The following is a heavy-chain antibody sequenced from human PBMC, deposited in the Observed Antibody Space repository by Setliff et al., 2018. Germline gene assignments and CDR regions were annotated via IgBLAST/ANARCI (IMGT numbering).Heavy chain of an antibody. J-gene: IGHJ4*02. D-gene: IGHD3-22*01. CDR1: GGAVSGFY. CDR2: ISHNGRV. V-gene: IGHV4-34*01. CDR3: VRSRYYDSSGNNYGLDY. Sequence: PSETLSLTCDLTGGAVSGFYWSWLRQTPGKDLEWIGEISHNGRVSSSPSLKSRVTISVDRAKNHFSLKLTSVTAADTAMYYCVRSRYYDSSGNNYGLDYWGQGTLVTVSS.